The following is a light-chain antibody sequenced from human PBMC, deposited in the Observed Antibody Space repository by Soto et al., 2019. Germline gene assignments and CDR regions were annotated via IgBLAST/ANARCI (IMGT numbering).Light chain of an antibody. CDR3: SLYTSSSTYV. Sequence: QSALTQPPSVSGSPGQSVTISCTGTSSDVGSYNRVSWYQQPPGTAPKVMIYEVSNRPSGVPDRFPGSKSGNTASLTISGLQAEDEADYYCSLYTSSSTYVFGTGTKVTVL. J-gene: IGLJ1*01. V-gene: IGLV2-18*01. CDR2: EVS. CDR1: SSDVGSYNR.